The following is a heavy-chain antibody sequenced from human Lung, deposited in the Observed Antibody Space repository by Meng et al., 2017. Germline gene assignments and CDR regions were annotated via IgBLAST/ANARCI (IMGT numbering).Heavy chain of an antibody. Sequence: EVQLVESGGGLVKPGGARRLTCAASGFTFSSYSMNWCRPAPGKGLEWVSSISSSSTYADSVKGRFTISRDNAKNSLYLQMNSLRAEDTAVYYCARGRVVVAATPSDYWGQGTLVTVSS. CDR2: ISSSST. V-gene: IGHV3-21*01. D-gene: IGHD2-15*01. CDR1: GFTFSSYS. J-gene: IGHJ4*02. CDR3: ARGRVVVAATPSDY.